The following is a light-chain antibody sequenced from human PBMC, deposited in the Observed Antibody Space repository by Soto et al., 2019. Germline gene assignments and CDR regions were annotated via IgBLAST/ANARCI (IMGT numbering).Light chain of an antibody. Sequence: EIVLTQSPGTRSLSPGERATLSCRASQSDSSSYLAWYQQKPGQAPRLLIYGASSRATGIPDRFSGSGSGTDFTLTISRLEPEDFAVYYCQQYGSSPRITFGQGTRLEIK. CDR3: QQYGSSPRIT. J-gene: IGKJ5*01. CDR1: QSDSSSY. CDR2: GAS. V-gene: IGKV3-20*01.